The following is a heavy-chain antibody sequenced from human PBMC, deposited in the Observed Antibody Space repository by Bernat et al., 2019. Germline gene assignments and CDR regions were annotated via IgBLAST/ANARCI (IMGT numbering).Heavy chain of an antibody. V-gene: IGHV3-30*03. CDR1: GFTFSSYG. CDR3: ARYYGGNSGSAFDI. J-gene: IGHJ3*02. CDR2: ISYDGSNK. Sequence: QVQLVESGGGVVQPGRSLRLSCAASGFTFSSYGMHWVRQAPGKGLEWVAVISYDGSNKYYADSVKGRFTISRDNSKNTLYLQMNSLRAEDTAMYYCARYYGGNSGSAFDIWGQGTMVTVSS. D-gene: IGHD4-23*01.